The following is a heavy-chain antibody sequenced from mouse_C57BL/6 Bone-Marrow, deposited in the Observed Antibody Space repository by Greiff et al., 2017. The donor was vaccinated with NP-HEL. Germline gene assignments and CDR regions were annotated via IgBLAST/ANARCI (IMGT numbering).Heavy chain of an antibody. CDR3: ARRRDYPLYAMDY. CDR2: ISNLAYSI. D-gene: IGHD2-4*01. V-gene: IGHV5-15*04. Sequence: EVKLMESGGGLVQPGGSLKLSCAASGFTFSDYGMAWVRQAPRKGPEWVAFISNLAYSIYYADTVTGRFTISRENAKNTLYLEMSSLRSEDTAMYYCARRRDYPLYAMDYWGQGTSVTVSS. CDR1: GFTFSDYG. J-gene: IGHJ4*01.